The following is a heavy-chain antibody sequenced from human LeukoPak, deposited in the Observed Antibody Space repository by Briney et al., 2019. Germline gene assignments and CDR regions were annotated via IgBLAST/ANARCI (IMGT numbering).Heavy chain of an antibody. J-gene: IGHJ6*02. D-gene: IGHD6-13*01. V-gene: IGHV3-74*01. Sequence: AGGSLRLSCAASGFTFSSYWMHWVRQAPGKGLVWVSRIHVDGSSANYADSVKGRFTISRDNAKNTLYLQMNSLRAEDTAVYYCARVLTNSWSGYYYGLDVWGQGTTVTVSS. CDR2: IHVDGSSA. CDR3: ARVLTNSWSGYYYGLDV. CDR1: GFTFSSYW.